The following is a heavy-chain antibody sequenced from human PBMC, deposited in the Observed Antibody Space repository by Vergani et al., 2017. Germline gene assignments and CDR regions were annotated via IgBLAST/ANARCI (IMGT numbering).Heavy chain of an antibody. CDR2: IWYDGSNK. J-gene: IGHJ6*02. D-gene: IGHD1-26*01. V-gene: IGHV3-33*01. CDR1: GFTFSSYG. Sequence: QVQLVESGGGVVQPGRSLRLSCAASGFTFSSYGMHWVRQAPGKGLEWVAVIWYDGSNKYYADSVKGRFTISRDNSKNTLYLQMNSLRAEDTAVYYCARGGYSGSCHYYYYYGMDVWGQGP. CDR3: ARGGYSGSCHYYYYYGMDV.